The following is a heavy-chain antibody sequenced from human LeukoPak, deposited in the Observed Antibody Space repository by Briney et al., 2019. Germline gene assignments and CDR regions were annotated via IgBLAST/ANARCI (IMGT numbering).Heavy chain of an antibody. CDR2: IYPGDSDT. D-gene: IGHD5-12*01. J-gene: IGHJ4*02. V-gene: IGHV5-51*01. CDR3: ARSGYSGYETDY. CDR1: GYIFISYW. Sequence: GESLKISCKGSGYIFISYWIAWVRQMPGKGLEWMGIIYPGDSDTRYSPSFQGQVTISADKSITTAYLQWDSLKASDTAMYYCARSGYSGYETDYWGQGTLVTVS.